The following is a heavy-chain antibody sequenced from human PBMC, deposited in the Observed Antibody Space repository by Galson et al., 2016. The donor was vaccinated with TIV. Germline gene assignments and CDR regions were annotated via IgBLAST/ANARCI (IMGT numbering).Heavy chain of an antibody. J-gene: IGHJ4*02. CDR2: ISAYNGDT. CDR1: GYSFATYG. Sequence: QSGAEVKEPGAPVKVSCKASGYSFATYGINWVRLAPGQGLEWMGWISAYNGDTNHAQKFQGRVTMTTDTSTSTAYIELRSLRSDDTAVYYCARSNGGSYRAPSFDYWGQGTLVTVSS. CDR3: ARSNGGSYRAPSFDY. D-gene: IGHD1-26*01. V-gene: IGHV1-18*01.